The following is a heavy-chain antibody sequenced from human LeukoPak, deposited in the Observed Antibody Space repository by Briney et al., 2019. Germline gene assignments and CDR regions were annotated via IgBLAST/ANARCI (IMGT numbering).Heavy chain of an antibody. CDR3: AKDHGSWSLIYYFDY. J-gene: IGHJ4*02. CDR1: GFTFSTYA. CDR2: ISYDGSSK. V-gene: IGHV3-30*18. Sequence: GRSLRLSCAVSGFTFSTYAMHWVRQAPGKGLEWVAVISYDGSSKYYADSVMGRFTISRDNSKNTLYLQMNSLRTDDTAVYYCAKDHGSWSLIYYFDYWGQGCLVTVSS. D-gene: IGHD6-13*01.